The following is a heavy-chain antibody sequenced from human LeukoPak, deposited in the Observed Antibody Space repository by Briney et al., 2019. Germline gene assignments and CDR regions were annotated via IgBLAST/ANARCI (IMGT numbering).Heavy chain of an antibody. CDR2: LYTSGST. CDR1: GGSINNYY. J-gene: IGHJ1*01. V-gene: IGHV4-4*07. CDR3: AGDDGGNSKYFHS. Sequence: PSETLSLTCTVSGGSINNYYWSWIRQPAGKGLEWLGRLYTSGSTTYNPSLKSRATMSVDTSKNQFSLKLSSVTAADTALYYCAGDDGGNSKYFHSWGQGTLVTVS. D-gene: IGHD4-23*01.